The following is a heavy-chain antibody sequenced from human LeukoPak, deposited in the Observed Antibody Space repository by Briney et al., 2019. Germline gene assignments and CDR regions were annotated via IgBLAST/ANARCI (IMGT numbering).Heavy chain of an antibody. D-gene: IGHD3-16*02. CDR3: ARGPVLGITFGGVISSRQDY. Sequence: GGSLRHSCAASGFTFSSYSMNWVRQAPGKGLEWVSSIRSSSSYIYYADSVKGRFTISRDNAKNSLYLQMNSLRAEDTAVYYCARGPVLGITFGGVISSRQDYWGQGTLVTVSS. CDR2: IRSSSSYI. V-gene: IGHV3-21*01. J-gene: IGHJ4*02. CDR1: GFTFSSYS.